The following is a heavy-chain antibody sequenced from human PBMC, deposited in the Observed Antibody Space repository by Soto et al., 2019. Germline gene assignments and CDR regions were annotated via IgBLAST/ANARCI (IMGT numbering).Heavy chain of an antibody. CDR3: AAGGYYGSGSYSKPDYYYYGMDV. D-gene: IGHD3-10*01. CDR2: IVVGSGNT. J-gene: IGHJ6*02. V-gene: IGHV1-58*01. Sequence: ASVKVSCKASGFTFTSSAVQWVRQARGQRLEWIGWIVVGSGNTNYAQKFQERVTITRGMSTSTAYMELSSLRSEDTAVYYCAAGGYYGSGSYSKPDYYYYGMDVWGQGTTVTVSS. CDR1: GFTFTSSA.